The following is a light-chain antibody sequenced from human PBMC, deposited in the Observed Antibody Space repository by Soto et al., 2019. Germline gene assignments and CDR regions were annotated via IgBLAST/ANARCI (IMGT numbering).Light chain of an antibody. Sequence: DIVMTQSPDSLAVSLGERATINCKSSQSVLYSSNNKNYLAWYQQKPGQPPKLLIYWASTRESGVPDRFSGSGSGTDFSLTTSSLQAEDVAVYYCQQSYSTPQTFGQGTKLEIK. CDR3: QQSYSTPQT. J-gene: IGKJ2*01. V-gene: IGKV4-1*01. CDR2: WAS. CDR1: QSVLYSSNNKNY.